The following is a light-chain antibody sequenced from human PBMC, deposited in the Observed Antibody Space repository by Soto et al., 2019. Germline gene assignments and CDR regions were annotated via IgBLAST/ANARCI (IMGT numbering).Light chain of an antibody. CDR2: STN. Sequence: QSVLTQPPSASGTPGQRVTISCSGSSSNIGSNSVNWYQQVPGTAPKLLIYSTNQRPSGVPDRFSGSKSDTSASLAISGLQSEDEADYYCAAWDDSLNGEVVFGGGTKLTVL. CDR1: SSNIGSNS. V-gene: IGLV1-44*01. J-gene: IGLJ2*01. CDR3: AAWDDSLNGEVV.